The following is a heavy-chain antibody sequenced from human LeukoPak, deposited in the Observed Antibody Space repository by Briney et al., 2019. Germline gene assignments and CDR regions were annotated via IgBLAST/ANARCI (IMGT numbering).Heavy chain of an antibody. CDR3: FPGSSDY. V-gene: IGHV3-64*04. Sequence: GGSLRLSCSASGFTYSSYAMHWVRQARGKGLEYVSAISSNGGSTYYADSVKGWFTISRDNSKNTLYLQMNSLRAEDTAVYYCFPGSSDYWGQGTLVTVSS. D-gene: IGHD6-6*01. CDR2: ISSNGGST. J-gene: IGHJ4*02. CDR1: GFTYSSYA.